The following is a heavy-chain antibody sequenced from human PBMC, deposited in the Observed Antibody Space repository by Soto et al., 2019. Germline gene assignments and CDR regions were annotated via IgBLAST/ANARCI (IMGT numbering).Heavy chain of an antibody. CDR2: ISYDGSNK. D-gene: IGHD3-3*01. J-gene: IGHJ6*02. V-gene: IGHV3-30*18. CDR3: AKTYTIFGVDYYHYGMDV. CDR1: EFTFGSYG. Sequence: GGSLRLSCAASEFTFGSYGIHWVRQPPGKGLEWVSVISYDGSNKFYADSVKGRFTISRDNSKNTLYLQMNSLRAEDTAVYYCAKTYTIFGVDYYHYGMDVWGQGTTVTVSS.